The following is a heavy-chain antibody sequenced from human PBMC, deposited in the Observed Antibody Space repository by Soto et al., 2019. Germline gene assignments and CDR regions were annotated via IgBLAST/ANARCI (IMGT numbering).Heavy chain of an antibody. Sequence: QVQLVESGGGVVHPGKSLRLSCEGSGFTFSSFGMDWVRQAPVKGMEWVAAISFDGKDISYSDSVKGRFTISRDKSKNTLYLQMDSLRPEDTGVYFCAKESLDYFDSGRFYAPAFDHWGQGTLVTVSS. CDR1: GFTFSSFG. D-gene: IGHD3-10*01. CDR2: ISFDGKDI. CDR3: AKESLDYFDSGRFYAPAFDH. J-gene: IGHJ4*02. V-gene: IGHV3-30*18.